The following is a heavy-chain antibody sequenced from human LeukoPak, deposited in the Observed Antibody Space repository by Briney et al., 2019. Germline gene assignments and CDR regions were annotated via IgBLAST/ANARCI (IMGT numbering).Heavy chain of an antibody. CDR1: GYTFTRYY. CDR3: ARGVLPSGYASGYFDY. J-gene: IGHJ4*02. CDR2: INPNSGGT. V-gene: IGHV1-2*02. Sequence: ASVKVSCKASGYTFTRYYMHWVRQAPGQGLEWMGWINPNSGGTNYAQKFQGRVTMTRDTSISTAYMELSRLRSDDTAVYYCARGVLPSGYASGYFDYWGQGTLVTVSS. D-gene: IGHD3-22*01.